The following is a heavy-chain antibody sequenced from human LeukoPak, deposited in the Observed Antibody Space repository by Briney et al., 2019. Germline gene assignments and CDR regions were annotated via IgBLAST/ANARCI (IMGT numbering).Heavy chain of an antibody. J-gene: IGHJ4*02. D-gene: IGHD6-13*01. CDR3: AKSGSSWYVDFDY. CDR2: ISGSGGST. CDR1: GFTFGSYA. Sequence: GGSLRLSCAASGFTFGSYAMSWVRQAPGKGLEWVSAISGSGGSTYYADSVKGRFTISRDNSKNTLYLQMNSLGAEDTAVYYCAKSGSSWYVDFDYWGQGTLVTVSS. V-gene: IGHV3-23*01.